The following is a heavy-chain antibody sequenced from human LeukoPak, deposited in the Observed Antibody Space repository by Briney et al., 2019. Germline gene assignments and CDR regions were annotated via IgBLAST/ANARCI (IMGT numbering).Heavy chain of an antibody. Sequence: GGSLRLSCAASGFTFSSYGMHWIRQAPGKGLEWVAFIRYDGSNKYYADSVKGRFTISRDNSKNTLYLQMNSLRAEDTAVYYCARGALRYFDWSNLPGYMDVWGKGTTVTVSS. V-gene: IGHV3-30*02. CDR2: IRYDGSNK. J-gene: IGHJ6*03. CDR3: ARGALRYFDWSNLPGYMDV. CDR1: GFTFSSYG. D-gene: IGHD3-9*01.